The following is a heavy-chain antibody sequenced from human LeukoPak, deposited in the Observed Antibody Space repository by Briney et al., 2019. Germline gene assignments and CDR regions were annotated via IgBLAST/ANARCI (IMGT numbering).Heavy chain of an antibody. CDR2: IKEDANEE. CDR1: GFTFRSYR. J-gene: IGHJ6*03. CDR3: ARAGYCTTNSCYSPNFYYMDV. D-gene: IGHD2-2*01. Sequence: GGSLRLSCAASGFTFRSYRMSWVRQAPGKGLEWVANIKEDANEEYYVDSVRGRFIISRDNAKNSLFLQMYSLRADDTAVYYCARAGYCTTNSCYSPNFYYMDVWGKGTTVAVSS. V-gene: IGHV3-7*01.